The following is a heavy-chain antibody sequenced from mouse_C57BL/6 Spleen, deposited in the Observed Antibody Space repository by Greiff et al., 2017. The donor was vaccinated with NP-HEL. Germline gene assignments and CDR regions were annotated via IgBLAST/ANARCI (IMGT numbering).Heavy chain of an antibody. J-gene: IGHJ3*01. D-gene: IGHD2-4*01. V-gene: IGHV1-22*01. CDR3: ASPFYYDYDGFAY. CDR2: INPNNGGT. CDR1: GYTFTDYN. Sequence: VQLQQSGPELVKPGASVKMSCKASGYTFTDYNMHWVKQSHGKSLEWIGYINPNNGGTSYNQKFKGKATLTVNKSSSTAYMELRSLTSEDSAVYYCASPFYYDYDGFAYWGQGTLVTVSA.